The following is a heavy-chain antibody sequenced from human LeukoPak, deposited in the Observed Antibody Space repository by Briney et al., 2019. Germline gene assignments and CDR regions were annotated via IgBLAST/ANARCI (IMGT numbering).Heavy chain of an antibody. CDR3: ARHNRAGIVVVPAAIHPEGDFDY. Sequence: SETLSLTCTVSGGSISSSSYYWGWIRQPPGKGLEWIGEINHSGSTNYNPSLKSRVTISVDTSKNQFSLKLSSVTAADTAVYYCARHNRAGIVVVPAAIHPEGDFDYWGQGTLVTVSS. CDR2: INHSGST. CDR1: GGSISSSSYY. D-gene: IGHD2-2*02. V-gene: IGHV4-39*01. J-gene: IGHJ4*02.